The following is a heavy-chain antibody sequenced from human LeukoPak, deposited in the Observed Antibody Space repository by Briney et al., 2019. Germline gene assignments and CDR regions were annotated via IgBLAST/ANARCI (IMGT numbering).Heavy chain of an antibody. V-gene: IGHV4-59*01. J-gene: IGHJ4*02. D-gene: IGHD6-19*01. Sequence: SETLSLTCTVSGGSISSYYWSWTRQPPGKGLEWIGYIYYSGSTNYNPSLKSRVTISVDTSKNQFSLKLSSVTAADTAVYYCARLGSGWQGPDYWGQGTLVTVSS. CDR2: IYYSGST. CDR1: GGSISSYY. CDR3: ARLGSGWQGPDY.